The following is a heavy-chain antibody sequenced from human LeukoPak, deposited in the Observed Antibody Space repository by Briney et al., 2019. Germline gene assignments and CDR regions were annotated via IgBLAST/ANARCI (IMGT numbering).Heavy chain of an antibody. CDR3: AKDPETYSSRWFDS. Sequence: AGGSLRLSCAASGFTFSNYAMSWARQAPGKGLEWVSSLSDNGGSPYYADSVKGRFTISRDNSKNTLYLHMNSLRVEDTAAYYCAKDPETYSSRWFDSWGQGTLVTVSS. J-gene: IGHJ5*01. CDR2: LSDNGGSP. CDR1: GFTFSNYA. V-gene: IGHV3-23*01. D-gene: IGHD2-21*01.